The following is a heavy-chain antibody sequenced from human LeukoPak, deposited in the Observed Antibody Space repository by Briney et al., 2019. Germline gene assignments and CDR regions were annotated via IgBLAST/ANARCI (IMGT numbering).Heavy chain of an antibody. V-gene: IGHV3-23*01. J-gene: IGHJ4*02. CDR1: GFTFSSYA. Sequence: PGGSLRLSCAASGFTFSSYAMSWVRQAPGKGLEWVSAISGSGGSTYYADSVKGRFTISRDNSKNTLYLQMNSLRAEDTAVYYCAKDLSRYGDYEGVGYWGQGTLVTVSS. CDR2: ISGSGGST. CDR3: AKDLSRYGDYEGVGY. D-gene: IGHD4-17*01.